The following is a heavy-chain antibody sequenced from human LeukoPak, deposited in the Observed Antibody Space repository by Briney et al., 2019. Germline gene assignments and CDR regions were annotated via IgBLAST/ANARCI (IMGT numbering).Heavy chain of an antibody. CDR3: VRHDMYCSGGSCYVEY. V-gene: IGHV5-51*01. J-gene: IGHJ4*02. Sequence: GESLQISCQGSGYSFTSYWIGWVRQLPGKGLEWMGIIYPGDSDTRYSPSFEGQVTISADKSISTAYVQWSSLKASDTAMYYCVRHDMYCSGGSCYVEYWGQGTLVTVSS. CDR1: GYSFTSYW. D-gene: IGHD2-15*01. CDR2: IYPGDSDT.